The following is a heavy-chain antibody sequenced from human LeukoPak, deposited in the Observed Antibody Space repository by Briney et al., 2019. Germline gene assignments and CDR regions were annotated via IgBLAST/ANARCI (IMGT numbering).Heavy chain of an antibody. CDR3: AKDQQIVSAKYYFDS. V-gene: IGHV3-30*18. J-gene: IGHJ4*02. CDR1: GFTFSRYA. Sequence: PGTSLRLSCADSGFTFSRYAMHWVRRAPGKGLEWVAVIANDGRDKHSTDSVKGRFTITRDNAKNTVYLQMNSLRVEDTAVYYCAKDQQIVSAKYYFDSWGQGILVTVSS. D-gene: IGHD1/OR15-1a*01. CDR2: IANDGRDK.